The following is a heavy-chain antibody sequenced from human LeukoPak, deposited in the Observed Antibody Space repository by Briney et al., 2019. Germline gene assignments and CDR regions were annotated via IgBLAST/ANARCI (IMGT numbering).Heavy chain of an antibody. CDR3: ARHARRYYDNSGYYPNYFDY. Sequence: PSETLSLTCTVSRGSISSSFYYWGWIRQPPGKGLEWIGNIYYSGSTYYNPSLKSRVTISVDTSKNQFSPKLSSVTAADTAVYFCARHARRYYDNSGYYPNYFDYWGQGTLVTVSS. CDR2: IYYSGST. D-gene: IGHD3-22*01. V-gene: IGHV4-39*01. CDR1: RGSISSSFYY. J-gene: IGHJ4*02.